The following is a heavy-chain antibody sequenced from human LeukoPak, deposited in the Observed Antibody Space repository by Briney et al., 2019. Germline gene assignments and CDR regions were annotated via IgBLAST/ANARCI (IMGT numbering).Heavy chain of an antibody. Sequence: PSETLSLTCTVSSGSISSHYWSWIRQPPGKGLEWIGYIYYSGSTNYNPSLKSRVTISVDTSKNQFSLKLSSVTAADTAVYYCARGRYDFWSGYWPDYGMDVWGQGTTVTVSS. D-gene: IGHD3-3*01. V-gene: IGHV4-59*11. J-gene: IGHJ6*02. CDR1: SGSISSHY. CDR3: ARGRYDFWSGYWPDYGMDV. CDR2: IYYSGST.